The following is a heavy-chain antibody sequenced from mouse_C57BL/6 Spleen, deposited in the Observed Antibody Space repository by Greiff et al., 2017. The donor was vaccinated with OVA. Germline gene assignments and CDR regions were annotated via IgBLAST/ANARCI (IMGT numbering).Heavy chain of an antibody. J-gene: IGHJ4*01. CDR2: INYDGSST. CDR1: GFTFSDYY. D-gene: IGHD2-3*01. Sequence: EVQRVESEGGLVQPGSSMKLSCTASGFTFSDYYMAWVRQVPEKGLEWVANINYDGSSTYYLDSLKSRFIISRDNAKNILYLQMSSLKSEDTATYYCARGGGYDGYYGDAMDYWGQGTSVTVSS. CDR3: ARGGGYDGYYGDAMDY. V-gene: IGHV5-16*01.